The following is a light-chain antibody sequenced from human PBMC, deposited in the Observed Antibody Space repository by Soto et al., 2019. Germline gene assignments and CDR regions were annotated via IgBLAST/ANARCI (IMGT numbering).Light chain of an antibody. CDR2: DDK. J-gene: IGLJ2*01. V-gene: IGLV3-21*02. CDR1: NLQTKN. CDR3: QVWDTNSGAV. Sequence: SYELTQPPSVSVAPGQTAIITCGGDNLQTKNVHWYQQRPGQAPVLVIYDDKKRPSGIPERFSGSSSGNLATLTLIRVESRDEADYYCQVWDTNSGAVFGGGTKL.